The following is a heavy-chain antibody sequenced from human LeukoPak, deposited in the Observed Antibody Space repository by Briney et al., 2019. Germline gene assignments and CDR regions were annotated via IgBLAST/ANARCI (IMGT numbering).Heavy chain of an antibody. CDR2: INPNSGGT. V-gene: IGHV1-2*02. Sequence: SVKVSCKASGYTFTGYYMHWVRQAPGQGLEWMGWINPNSGGTNYAQKFQGRVTMTRDTSISTAYMELSRLRSDDTAMYYCSRGSSLTGNRVPSDYWGQGTLVTVSS. J-gene: IGHJ4*02. D-gene: IGHD3-9*01. CDR3: SRGSSLTGNRVPSDY. CDR1: GYTFTGYY.